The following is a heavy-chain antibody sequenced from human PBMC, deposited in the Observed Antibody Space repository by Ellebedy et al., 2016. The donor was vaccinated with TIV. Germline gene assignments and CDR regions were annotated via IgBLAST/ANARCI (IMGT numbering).Heavy chain of an antibody. J-gene: IGHJ4*02. D-gene: IGHD6-19*01. Sequence: PGGSLRLSCAASGFTFSNYGMHRVRQAPGKGLEWVAVISYDGNSKYYADSVKGRFTISRDNSMTTLYLEMNSLRAEDTAVYYCARDLDKSSGWYGGAAYWGQGTQVTVSS. CDR1: GFTFSNYG. CDR3: ARDLDKSSGWYGGAAY. CDR2: ISYDGNSK. V-gene: IGHV3-30*03.